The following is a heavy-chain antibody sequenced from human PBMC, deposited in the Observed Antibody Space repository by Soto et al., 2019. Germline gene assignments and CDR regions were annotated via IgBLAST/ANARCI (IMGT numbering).Heavy chain of an antibody. J-gene: IGHJ6*02. D-gene: IGHD2-8*02. CDR3: AATGGHYFGLDV. V-gene: IGHV1-18*01. CDR2: ISGYNANT. Sequence: QAQLVQSGSEVKRPGASVKVSCRCSDNTFTDYGINWVRQAPGQGLEWLGWISGYNANTKDAQTFQDRVTMTAETSTRTAYLEVRSLTSDDSGIYFCAATGGHYFGLDVWGQGTTVTVSS. CDR1: DNTFTDYG.